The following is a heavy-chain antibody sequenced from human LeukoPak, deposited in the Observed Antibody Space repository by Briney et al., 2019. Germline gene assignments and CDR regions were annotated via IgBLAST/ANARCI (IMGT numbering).Heavy chain of an antibody. CDR3: TRSCSTDTCRKFDP. D-gene: IGHD2-2*01. Sequence: SETLSLTCGVFGGSLGGYYWTWIRQSPGKGLEWIGEIDHSGSANYNPSLKSRVTIVIDTAMDQFSLKLISVTAADAAVYYCTRSCSTDTCRKFDPWGQGTLVTVSS. J-gene: IGHJ5*02. CDR1: GGSLGGYY. V-gene: IGHV4-34*01. CDR2: IDHSGSA.